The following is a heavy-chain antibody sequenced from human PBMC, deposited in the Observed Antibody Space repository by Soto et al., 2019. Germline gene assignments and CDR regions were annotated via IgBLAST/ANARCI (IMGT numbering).Heavy chain of an antibody. V-gene: IGHV3-66*01. J-gene: IGHJ4*02. CDR1: GFTVSSNF. D-gene: IGHD3-9*01. CDR2: IYNDGTT. Sequence: EVKLVESGGGLVRPGGSLRLSCAVSGFTVSSNFMNWVRQAPGKGLEWVSVIYNDGTTYYADSVKDRFTISRDNSRNTLYLQMNNLRAEDTAVYYCARDRILTGYSSSDYWGQGTLVTVSS. CDR3: ARDRILTGYSSSDY.